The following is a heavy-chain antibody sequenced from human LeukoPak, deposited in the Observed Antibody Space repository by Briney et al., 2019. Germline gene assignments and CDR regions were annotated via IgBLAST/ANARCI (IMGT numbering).Heavy chain of an antibody. V-gene: IGHV3-23*01. CDR1: GFTFSSYA. CDR3: AKDRAAAGFDY. Sequence: GGSLRVSCAASGFTFSSYAMSWVRQAPGKGLEWVSVISAGGGSTYYADSVKGRFTISRDNSKNTLYLQMNSLRAEDTAVYYCAKDRAAAGFDYWGQGTLVTVSS. D-gene: IGHD6-13*01. CDR2: ISAGGGST. J-gene: IGHJ4*02.